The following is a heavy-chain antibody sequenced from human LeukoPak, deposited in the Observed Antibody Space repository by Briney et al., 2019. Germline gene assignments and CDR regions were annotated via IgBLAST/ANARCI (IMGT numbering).Heavy chain of an antibody. J-gene: IGHJ6*03. CDR3: ARSEDTAIVGYYMDV. D-gene: IGHD5-18*01. V-gene: IGHV4-4*07. CDR1: GGYINSFY. Sequence: PSETLSLTCTVSGGYINSFYWTWIRQPAGKGLERIGRIYSSGSTNYNPSLKSRITISVDKSKNQFSLKLSSVTAADTAVYYCARSEDTAIVGYYMDVWGKGTTVTVSS. CDR2: IYSSGST.